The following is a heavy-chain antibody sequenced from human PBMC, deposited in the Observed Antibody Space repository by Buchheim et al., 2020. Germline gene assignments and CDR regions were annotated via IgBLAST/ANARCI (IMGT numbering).Heavy chain of an antibody. D-gene: IGHD1-14*01. CDR1: GFTFSSYA. Sequence: VQLLESGGGVVQPGRSLRLSCAASGFTFSSYAMHWVRQAPGKGLEWVAVISYDGSNKYYADSVKGRFTISRDNSKNTLYLQMNSLRAEDTAVYYCEGSGDTDYWGQGTL. J-gene: IGHJ4*02. CDR2: ISYDGSNK. V-gene: IGHV3-30-3*01. CDR3: EGSGDTDY.